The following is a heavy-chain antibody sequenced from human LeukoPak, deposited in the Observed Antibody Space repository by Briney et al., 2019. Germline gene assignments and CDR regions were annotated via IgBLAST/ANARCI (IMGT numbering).Heavy chain of an antibody. Sequence: ETLSLTCTVSGGSISSYYWSWIRQPAGKGLEWIGRIYTSGSTNYNPSLKSRVTMSVDTSKNQFSLKLSSVTAADTAVYYCARGTEGARHYYYYYMDVWGKGTTVTISS. CDR1: GGSISSYY. CDR3: ARGTEGARHYYYYYMDV. J-gene: IGHJ6*03. D-gene: IGHD1-26*01. V-gene: IGHV4-4*07. CDR2: IYTSGST.